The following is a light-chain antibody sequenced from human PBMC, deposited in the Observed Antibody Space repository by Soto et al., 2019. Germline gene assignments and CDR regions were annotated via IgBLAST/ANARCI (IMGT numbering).Light chain of an antibody. Sequence: EIVLTQSPGTLSLSPGERATLSCRASQSVSSSYLAWYQQKPGQAPRLLIYGASSRATGIPDRFSGSGSGTDFTLTISRLEPEDFAVYYCHQYGCPPRTLGQGTKVEIK. CDR1: QSVSSSY. CDR3: HQYGCPPRT. J-gene: IGKJ1*01. CDR2: GAS. V-gene: IGKV3-20*01.